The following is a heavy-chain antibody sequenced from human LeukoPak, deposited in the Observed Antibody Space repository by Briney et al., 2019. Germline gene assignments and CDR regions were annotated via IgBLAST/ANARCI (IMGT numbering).Heavy chain of an antibody. CDR2: IYYSGST. V-gene: IGHV4-59*12. CDR3: ATRPTPPYYYYYMDV. D-gene: IGHD4-23*01. Sequence: ASETLSLTCTVSGGSISSYYWSWIRQPPGKGLEWIGYIYYSGSTNYNPSLKSRVTISVDTSKNQFSLKLSSVTSADTAVYYCATRPTPPYYYYYMDVWAKGTTVTVSS. J-gene: IGHJ6*03. CDR1: GGSISSYY.